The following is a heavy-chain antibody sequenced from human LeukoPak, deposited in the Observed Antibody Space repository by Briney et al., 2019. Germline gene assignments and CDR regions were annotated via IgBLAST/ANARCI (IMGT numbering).Heavy chain of an antibody. CDR1: VDSVSSNSPA. J-gene: IGHJ5*02. CDR2: TYYRSKWYI. CDR3: ARATDAGITGTTGRNNWFDP. V-gene: IGHV6-1*01. D-gene: IGHD1-7*01. Sequence: SQTLSLTCAISVDSVSSNSPAWNWIRQSPSRGLEWLGMTYYRSKWYIDYAVSVKSRITINADTSKNQFSLQLNSVTPEDTAVYYCARATDAGITGTTGRNNWFDPCGQGTVVTVSS.